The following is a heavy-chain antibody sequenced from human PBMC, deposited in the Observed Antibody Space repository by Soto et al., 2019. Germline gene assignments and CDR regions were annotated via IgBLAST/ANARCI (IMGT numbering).Heavy chain of an antibody. CDR1: GYRFTSYW. CDR3: ARHRDGYFDY. V-gene: IGHV5-51*01. J-gene: IGHJ4*02. Sequence: PGESLKIACKGSGYRFTSYWIGWVRQMPGKGLEWMGIIYPGNSDTRYSPSFKGQVTISADKSISTAYLQWSSLKASDTAMYYCARHRDGYFDYWGQGTLVTSPQ. CDR2: IYPGNSDT. D-gene: IGHD2-21*02.